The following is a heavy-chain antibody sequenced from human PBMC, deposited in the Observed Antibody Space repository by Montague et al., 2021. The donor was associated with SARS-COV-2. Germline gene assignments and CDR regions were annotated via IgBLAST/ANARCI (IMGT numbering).Heavy chain of an antibody. CDR3: ARGRVEITMIAVVFTGGFYDYDD. V-gene: IGHV4-34*01. CDR2: IDHSGST. D-gene: IGHD3-22*01. J-gene: IGHJ4*02. Sequence: SETLSLTCAVYGGSFSGYYWSWIRQSPGKGLEWIGEIDHSGSTKYNPSLKSRLTLSIDTSKNQFSLKLSSVTAADTAVYYCARGRVEITMIAVVFTGGFYDYDDWGRGTTVTVSS. CDR1: GGSFSGYY.